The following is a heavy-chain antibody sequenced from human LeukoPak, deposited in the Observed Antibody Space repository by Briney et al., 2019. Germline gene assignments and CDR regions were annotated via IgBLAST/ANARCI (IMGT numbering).Heavy chain of an antibody. D-gene: IGHD4-17*01. Sequence: GGSLRLSCAASGFTFSDYYMSWIRQSPGKGLEWVSYISSSGFTIFYADSVMGRFTISKDNARNSLYLQMNSLSAEDTAVYYCARVLYGDYSPFDSWGQGTLVTVSS. CDR3: ARVLYGDYSPFDS. J-gene: IGHJ4*02. CDR2: ISSSGFTI. CDR1: GFTFSDYY. V-gene: IGHV3-11*01.